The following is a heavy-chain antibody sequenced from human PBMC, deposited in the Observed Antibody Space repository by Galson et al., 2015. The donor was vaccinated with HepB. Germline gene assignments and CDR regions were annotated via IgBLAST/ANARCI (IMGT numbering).Heavy chain of an antibody. CDR1: GGTFSSYA. CDR2: IIPIFGTA. CDR3: ARDGPLIRGVIPQV. Sequence: SVKVSCKASGGTFSSYAISWVRQAPGQGLEWMGGIIPIFGTANYAQKFQGRVTITADKSTSTAYMELSSLRSEDTAVYYCARDGPLIRGVIPQVWGQGTLVTVSS. J-gene: IGHJ4*02. D-gene: IGHD3-10*01. V-gene: IGHV1-69*06.